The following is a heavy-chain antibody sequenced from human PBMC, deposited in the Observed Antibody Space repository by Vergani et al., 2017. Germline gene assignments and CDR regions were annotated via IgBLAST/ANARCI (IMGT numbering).Heavy chain of an antibody. V-gene: IGHV4-39*07. CDR1: GGSISSSSYY. CDR3: ARAGNYGDYGY. Sequence: QLQLQESGPGLVKPSETLSLTCTVSGGSISSSSYYWGWIRQPPGKGLEWIGSIYYSGSTYYNPSLKSRVTISVDTSKNQFSLKLSSVTAADTAVYYCARAGNYGDYGYWGQGTLVTVSS. J-gene: IGHJ4*02. CDR2: IYYSGST. D-gene: IGHD4-17*01.